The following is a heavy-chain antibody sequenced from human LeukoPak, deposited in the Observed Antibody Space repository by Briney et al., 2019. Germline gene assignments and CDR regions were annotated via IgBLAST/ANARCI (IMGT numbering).Heavy chain of an antibody. Sequence: GGSLRLSCAASGLTFSNYWMHLVRQAPGKGLVWVSRINTDGSRITYADSVKGRFTISRDNAMNTVYLQMNSLRAEDTAVYYCADDSSGFKKAFDIWGQGTMVTVSS. CDR1: GLTFSNYW. J-gene: IGHJ3*02. V-gene: IGHV3-74*01. D-gene: IGHD3-22*01. CDR3: ADDSSGFKKAFDI. CDR2: INTDGSRI.